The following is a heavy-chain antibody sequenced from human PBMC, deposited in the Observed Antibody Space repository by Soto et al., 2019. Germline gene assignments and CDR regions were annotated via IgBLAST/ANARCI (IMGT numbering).Heavy chain of an antibody. CDR1: GDSVSSNTAS. CDR2: TYFRSKWYN. D-gene: IGHD5-12*01. V-gene: IGHV6-1*01. CDR3: AKGDNLGPKTGYAFDP. Sequence: SQTLSLTCAISGDSVSSNTASWNWIRQPPSRGLEWLGRTYFRSKWYNDYAVSVKSRIIINPDTSNNQFSLQLNSVIPEDTAVYFCAKGDNLGPKTGYAFDPWGQGIMVTVSS. J-gene: IGHJ5*02.